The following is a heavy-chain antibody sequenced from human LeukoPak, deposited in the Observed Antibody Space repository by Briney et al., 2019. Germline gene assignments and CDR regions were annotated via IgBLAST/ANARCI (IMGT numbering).Heavy chain of an antibody. V-gene: IGHV3-21*01. Sequence: PGGSLRLSCAASGFTFSSYGMSWVRQAPGKGLEWVPSISSGASYIFYAGSVKGRFTISRDNAKDSLYLQMNSLRAEDTAMYYCARHVEYCGSAGCSFDYRGQGTLVTVSS. CDR2: ISSGASYI. J-gene: IGHJ4*02. CDR1: GFTFSSYG. D-gene: IGHD2-15*01. CDR3: ARHVEYCGSAGCSFDY.